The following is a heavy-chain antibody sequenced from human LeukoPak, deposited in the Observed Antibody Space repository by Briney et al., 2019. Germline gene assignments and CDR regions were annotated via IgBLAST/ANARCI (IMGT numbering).Heavy chain of an antibody. V-gene: IGHV3-11*01. D-gene: IGHD3-3*01. CDR3: ARGRPHYDFWSGYYYYYYGMDV. CDR1: GFTFSDYY. Sequence: GRSLRLSCAASGFTFSDYYMSWIRQAPGKGLEWVSYISISGSTIYHADSVKGRFTISRDNAKNSLYLQMNSLRAEDTAVYYCARGRPHYDFWSGYYYYYYGMDVWGQGTTVTVSS. J-gene: IGHJ6*02. CDR2: ISISGSTI.